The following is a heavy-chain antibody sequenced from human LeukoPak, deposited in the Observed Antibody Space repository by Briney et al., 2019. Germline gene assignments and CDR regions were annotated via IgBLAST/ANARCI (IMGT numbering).Heavy chain of an antibody. J-gene: IGHJ4*02. CDR3: AKDISGWAYDTSGYQY. CDR1: GCTFDIYA. V-gene: IGHV3-43*02. D-gene: IGHD3-22*01. CDR2: ISGDSCSK. Sequence: PGGSLRLSCAASGCTFDIYAIHWVRQPPGKGLECVSLISGDSCSKYLADSVKGRFTISRDNSKNSLYLQMNSLRTEDTAVYYCAKDISGWAYDTSGYQYWGQGTLVTVSS.